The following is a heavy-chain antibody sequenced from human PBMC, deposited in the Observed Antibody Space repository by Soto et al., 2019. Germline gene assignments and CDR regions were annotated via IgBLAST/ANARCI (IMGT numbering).Heavy chain of an antibody. CDR3: AREVMVRGVMRGMDV. CDR2: ISAYNGNT. J-gene: IGHJ6*02. CDR1: GYTFTNYG. Sequence: ASVTVSCTASGYTFTNYGITLVRQSPGQGLEWMGWISAYNGNTNYARKLQGRVTMTTETSTSTAYMELSSLRSEDTAVYYCAREVMVRGVMRGMDVWGQGTTVTVSS. V-gene: IGHV1-18*01. D-gene: IGHD3-10*01.